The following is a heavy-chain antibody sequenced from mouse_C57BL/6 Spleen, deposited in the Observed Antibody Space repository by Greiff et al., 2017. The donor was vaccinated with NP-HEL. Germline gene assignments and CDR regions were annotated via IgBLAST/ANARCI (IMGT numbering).Heavy chain of an antibody. J-gene: IGHJ3*01. Sequence: VQLQESGAELVKPGASVKMSCKASGYTFTTYPIEWMKQNHGKSLEWIGNFHPYNDDTKYNEKFKGKATLTVEKSPSTVYLELSRLTSDDSAVYYCARRYYGSSSFAYWGQGTLVTVSA. CDR2: FHPYNDDT. V-gene: IGHV1-47*01. CDR3: ARRYYGSSSFAY. CDR1: GYTFTTYP. D-gene: IGHD1-1*01.